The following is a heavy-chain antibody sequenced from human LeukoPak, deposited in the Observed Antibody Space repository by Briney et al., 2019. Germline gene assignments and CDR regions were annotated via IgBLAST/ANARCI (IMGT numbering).Heavy chain of an antibody. Sequence: ASVKVSCKASGGTFSSYAISWVRQAPGQGLEWMGWISAYNGNTNYAQKLQGRVTMTTDTSTSTAYMELRSLRSDDTAVYYCARGRWFGESFYWGQGTLVTVSS. CDR2: ISAYNGNT. CDR1: GGTFSSYA. J-gene: IGHJ4*02. D-gene: IGHD3-10*01. V-gene: IGHV1-18*01. CDR3: ARGRWFGESFY.